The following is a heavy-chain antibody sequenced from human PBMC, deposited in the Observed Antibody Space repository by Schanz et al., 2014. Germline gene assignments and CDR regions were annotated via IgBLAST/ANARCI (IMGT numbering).Heavy chain of an antibody. CDR2: VWSDGNTK. CDR3: ATGKGDILTGRY. D-gene: IGHD3-9*01. Sequence: QVQLVESGGGVVQPGRSLRLSCAASGFTFSSYGMHWVRQAPGKGPEWVALVWSDGNTKYYADSVRGRFTISRDNSKNTLYLQMNSLRAEDTAVYYCATGKGDILTGRYWGQGTLVTVSS. CDR1: GFTFSSYG. V-gene: IGHV3-33*01. J-gene: IGHJ4*02.